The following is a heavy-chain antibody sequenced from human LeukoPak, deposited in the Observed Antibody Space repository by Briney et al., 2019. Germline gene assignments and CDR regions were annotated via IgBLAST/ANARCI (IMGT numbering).Heavy chain of an antibody. J-gene: IGHJ4*02. CDR1: GYSFTSYW. V-gene: IGHV5-51*01. Sequence: KSGESLKISCKGSGYSFTSYWIGWVRPLPGKGLEWMGIIYPGDSDTRYSPSFQGQVTISADKSISTAYLQWSSLKASDTAMYYCARLRIAAAGRFYFDYWGQGTLVTVSS. D-gene: IGHD6-13*01. CDR2: IYPGDSDT. CDR3: ARLRIAAAGRFYFDY.